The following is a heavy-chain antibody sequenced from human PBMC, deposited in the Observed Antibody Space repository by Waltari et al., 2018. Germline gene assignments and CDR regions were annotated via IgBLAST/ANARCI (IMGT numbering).Heavy chain of an antibody. D-gene: IGHD6-6*01. V-gene: IGHV4-39*07. CDR3: ARGYSSSTMTVYYYYYYMDV. CDR2: IYYSGST. Sequence: QLQLQESGPGLVKPSETLSLTCTVSGGSISSSSYYWGWIRQPPGKGLEWIGSIYYSGSTYYNPSLKSRVTISVDTSKNQFSLKLSSVTAADTAVYYCARGYSSSTMTVYYYYYYMDVWGKGTTVTVSS. J-gene: IGHJ6*03. CDR1: GGSISSSSYY.